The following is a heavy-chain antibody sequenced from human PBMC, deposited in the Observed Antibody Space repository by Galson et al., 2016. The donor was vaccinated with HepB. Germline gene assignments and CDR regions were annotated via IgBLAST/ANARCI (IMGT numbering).Heavy chain of an antibody. CDR1: GGTFSNYI. J-gene: IGHJ6*02. Sequence: SVKVSCKASGGTFSNYIITWVRQAPGQGPEWMGGIVPVFGTPTYAQKFQDRVTITADKSTNIAYMELRSLTSEDTAVYYCAKDRNYILQYYFGMDVWGQGTTVTVSS. V-gene: IGHV1-69*06. D-gene: IGHD3-10*01. CDR3: AKDRNYILQYYFGMDV. CDR2: IVPVFGTP.